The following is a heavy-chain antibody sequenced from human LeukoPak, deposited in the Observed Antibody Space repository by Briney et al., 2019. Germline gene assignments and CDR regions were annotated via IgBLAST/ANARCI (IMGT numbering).Heavy chain of an antibody. V-gene: IGHV4-59*01. CDR2: IYHSGST. CDR3: AASMVRGVIPNWFDP. D-gene: IGHD3-10*01. J-gene: IGHJ5*02. Sequence: SETLSLTCTVSGGSISSYYWSWIRQPPGKGLEWIGYIYHSGSTNYNPSLKSRVTISLDTSKNQFSLKLSFVTAADTALYYCAASMVRGVIPNWFDPWGQGTLVTVSS. CDR1: GGSISSYY.